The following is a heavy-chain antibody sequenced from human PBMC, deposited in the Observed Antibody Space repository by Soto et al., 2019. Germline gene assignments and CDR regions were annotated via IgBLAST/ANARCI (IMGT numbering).Heavy chain of an antibody. V-gene: IGHV3-7*01. Sequence: EVQLVESGGGLVQPGGSLRLSCAASGFTFSSYYMTWVRQAPGKGLEWVANMNLDGSDKRYVDSVRCRFTISRDNAKNSLYLQINSLRVEDTAVYYCARVESGSYDYWGQGALVTVSS. CDR1: GFTFSSYY. D-gene: IGHD1-26*01. CDR2: MNLDGSDK. J-gene: IGHJ4*02. CDR3: ARVESGSYDY.